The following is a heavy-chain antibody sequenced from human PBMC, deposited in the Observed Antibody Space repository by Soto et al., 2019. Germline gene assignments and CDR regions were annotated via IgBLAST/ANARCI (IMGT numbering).Heavy chain of an antibody. V-gene: IGHV3-64*01. Sequence: PGGSLRLSCAASGFTFSSYAMHRVRQAPGKGLEYVSAISSNGGSTYYANSVKGRFTISRDNSKKTLYLQMGSLRAEDMAVYYCARGPGYYFDYWGQGTLVTVSS. CDR2: ISSNGGST. J-gene: IGHJ4*02. CDR1: GFTFSSYA. CDR3: ARGPGYYFDY.